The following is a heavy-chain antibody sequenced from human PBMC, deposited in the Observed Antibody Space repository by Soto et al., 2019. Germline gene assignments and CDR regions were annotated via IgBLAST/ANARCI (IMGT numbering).Heavy chain of an antibody. D-gene: IGHD5-18*01. CDR2: IYYSGST. Sequence: ETLSLTCTVSGGSISSSSYYWGWIRQPPGKGLEWIGSIYYSGSTYYNPSLKSRVTISVDTSKNQFSLKLSSVTAADTAVYYCARDVDTAMVGYYYYGMDVWGQGTTVTVSS. CDR1: GGSISSSSYY. J-gene: IGHJ6*02. V-gene: IGHV4-39*02. CDR3: ARDVDTAMVGYYYYGMDV.